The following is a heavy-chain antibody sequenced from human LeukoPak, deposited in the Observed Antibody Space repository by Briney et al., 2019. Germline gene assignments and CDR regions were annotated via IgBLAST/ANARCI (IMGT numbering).Heavy chain of an antibody. V-gene: IGHV5-51*01. Sequence: GESLKISCKGSGYSFTSYWVGWVRQMPGKGLEWLGIIYPGDSDTRYSPSFQGQVTISADKSISTAYLQWSSLKASDTAMYYCARHGALVRGYGYTRGDYWGQGTLVTVSS. J-gene: IGHJ4*02. CDR1: GYSFTSYW. D-gene: IGHD5-18*01. CDR3: ARHGALVRGYGYTRGDY. CDR2: IYPGDSDT.